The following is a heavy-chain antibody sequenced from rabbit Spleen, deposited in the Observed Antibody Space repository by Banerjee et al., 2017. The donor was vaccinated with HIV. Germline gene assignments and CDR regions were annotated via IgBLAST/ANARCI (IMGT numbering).Heavy chain of an antibody. D-gene: IGHD1-1*01. CDR2: IDPVFGST. J-gene: IGHJ4*01. CDR3: ARDTSGSGYGL. CDR1: GFDFSSYG. Sequence: QEQLVESGGGLVQPGGSLKVSCKASGFDFSSYGVSWVRQAPGKGLEWIGYIDPVFGSTNYANSVKGRFTISRDNAQNTVFLQMTSLTAADTATYFCARDTSGSGYGLWGPGTLVTVS. V-gene: IGHV1S47*01.